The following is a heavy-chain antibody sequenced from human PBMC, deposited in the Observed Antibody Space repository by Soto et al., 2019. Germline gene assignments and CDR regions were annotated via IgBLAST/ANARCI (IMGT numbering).Heavy chain of an antibody. CDR1: GYAFTTYG. CDR3: ARGRYGDY. J-gene: IGHJ4*02. V-gene: IGHV1-18*01. Sequence: QVHLVQSGAEVKKPGASVKVSCKGSGYAFTTYGITWVRQAPGQELEWMGWISAHNGNTNYAQKLQGRVTVTRDTSTSTAYMELRSLISDDTAVYYCARGRYGDYWGQGALVTVSS. D-gene: IGHD1-1*01. CDR2: ISAHNGNT.